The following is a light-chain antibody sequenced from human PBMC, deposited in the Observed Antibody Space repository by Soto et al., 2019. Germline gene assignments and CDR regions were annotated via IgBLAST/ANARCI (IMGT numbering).Light chain of an antibody. J-gene: IGKJ1*01. CDR2: DAS. CDR1: QSVSSY. CDR3: QQRSGT. V-gene: IGKV3-11*01. Sequence: EIVMTQPPATLSVSPGERATLSCRASQSVSSYLAWYQQKPGQAPRLLIYDASNRATGIPARFSGSGSGTDFTLTISSLEPEDFAVYYCQQRSGTFGQGTKV.